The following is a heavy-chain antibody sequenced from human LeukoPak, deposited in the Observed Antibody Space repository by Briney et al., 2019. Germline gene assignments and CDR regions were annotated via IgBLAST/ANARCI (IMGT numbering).Heavy chain of an antibody. CDR1: GGSISSGGHY. V-gene: IGHV4-31*03. D-gene: IGHD1-26*01. J-gene: IGHJ4*02. CDR3: ARGRLVGPTTEFDY. Sequence: PSETLSLTCTVSGGSISSGGHYWSWIRQHPGKGLEWIGYINYSGSTYYTPSLKSRVTMSVDTSKNQFSLKLSSVTAADTAVYYCARGRLVGPTTEFDYWGQGTLVTVSS. CDR2: INYSGST.